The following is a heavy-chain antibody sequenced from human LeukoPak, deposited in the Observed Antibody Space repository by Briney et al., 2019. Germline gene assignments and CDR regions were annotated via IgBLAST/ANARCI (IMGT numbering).Heavy chain of an antibody. Sequence: GASVKVSCKASGYTFTSYDINRVRQATGQGLAWMGWMNPNSGNTGYAQEFQGRVTMTRDTSMSTAYMELSSLTSEDTAVYYCARRKPTSGAQYWFDPWGQGTLVTVSS. J-gene: IGHJ5*02. V-gene: IGHV1-8*01. CDR1: GYTFTSYD. D-gene: IGHD3-10*01. CDR3: ARRKPTSGAQYWFDP. CDR2: MNPNSGNT.